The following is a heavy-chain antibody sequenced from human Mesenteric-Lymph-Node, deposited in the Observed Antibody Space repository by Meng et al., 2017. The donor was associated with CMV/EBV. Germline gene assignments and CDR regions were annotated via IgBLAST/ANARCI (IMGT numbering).Heavy chain of an antibody. V-gene: IGHV3-53*01. CDR2: IYASGAT. Sequence: GESLKISCTTSGFIVSSNYMSWVRQAPGKGLEWVSLIYASGATYYADSVKGRFIISRDSSKNTLYLQMTNLRVDDTAVYYRARVGGELDTSSWYPFDYWGLGTSVTVSS. J-gene: IGHJ4*02. CDR1: GFIVSSNY. CDR3: ARVGGELDTSSWYPFDY. D-gene: IGHD6-13*01.